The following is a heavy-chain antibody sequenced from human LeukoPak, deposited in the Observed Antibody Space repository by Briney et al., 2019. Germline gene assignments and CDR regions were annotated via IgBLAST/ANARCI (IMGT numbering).Heavy chain of an antibody. CDR1: GGSISSGGNY. CDR2: ISYSGST. CDR3: ARTYYYGPSFGMDV. D-gene: IGHD3-10*01. Sequence: SQTLSLTCTVSGGSISSGGNYWSWIRQPPGKGLEWIGYISYSGSTYFNPSLKGRVTISVDTSKNQFSLKLNSVTAADTAVYYCARTYYYGPSFGMDVWGQGTTVTVSS. V-gene: IGHV4-30-4*01. J-gene: IGHJ6*02.